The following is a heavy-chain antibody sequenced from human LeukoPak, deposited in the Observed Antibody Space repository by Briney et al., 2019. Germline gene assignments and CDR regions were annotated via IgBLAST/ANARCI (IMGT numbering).Heavy chain of an antibody. D-gene: IGHD5-18*01. CDR3: AKSGPWIQLWFLRIDN. Sequence: ASVKVSCKASGYTFTSYDINWVRQATGQGLEWMGWMNPNSGNTGYAQKFQGRVTMTRNTSISTAYMELSSLRAEDTAVYYCAKSGPWIQLWFLRIDNWGQGTLVTVSS. CDR1: GYTFTSYD. CDR2: MNPNSGNT. V-gene: IGHV1-8*01. J-gene: IGHJ4*02.